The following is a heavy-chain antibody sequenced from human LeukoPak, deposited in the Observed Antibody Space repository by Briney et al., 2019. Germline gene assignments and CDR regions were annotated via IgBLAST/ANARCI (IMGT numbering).Heavy chain of an antibody. D-gene: IGHD6-13*01. Sequence: PSETLSLTCAVSGCTFSSSYRSWVRQPPGKGLEWIGYIYYSGSTNYNPSLKSRVTISVDTSKNQFSLKLSSVTAADTAVYYCARGYSNLDYWGQGTLVTVSS. CDR2: IYYSGST. CDR3: ARGYSNLDY. V-gene: IGHV4-59*01. CDR1: GCTFSSSY. J-gene: IGHJ4*02.